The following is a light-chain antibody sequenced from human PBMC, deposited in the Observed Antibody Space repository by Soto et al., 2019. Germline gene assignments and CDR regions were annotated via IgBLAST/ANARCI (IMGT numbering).Light chain of an antibody. Sequence: EIVLTQSPGTLSLSPGERATLSCRASHSVSSSYLAWYQQKPGQAPRLLIYGASSRATGIPDRFSGSGSGTDFTLTISRLEPDDFAVYYCQQYGSSPLFGQGTRVEIK. V-gene: IGKV3-20*01. J-gene: IGKJ1*01. CDR2: GAS. CDR3: QQYGSSPL. CDR1: HSVSSSY.